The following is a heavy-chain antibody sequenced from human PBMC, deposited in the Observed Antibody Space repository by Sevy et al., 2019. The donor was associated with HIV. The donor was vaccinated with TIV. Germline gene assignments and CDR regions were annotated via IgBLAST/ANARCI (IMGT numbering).Heavy chain of an antibody. V-gene: IGHV4-34*01. Sequence: SETLSLTCAVYGGSISGYYWSWIRQPPGKGLEWIGEINHSGSTNYNPSLKSRVTISVDTSKNQFSLKLSSVTAADTAVYYCARVGITIFGVADYYGMDVWGQGTTVTVSS. J-gene: IGHJ6*02. D-gene: IGHD3-3*01. CDR3: ARVGITIFGVADYYGMDV. CDR2: INHSGST. CDR1: GGSISGYY.